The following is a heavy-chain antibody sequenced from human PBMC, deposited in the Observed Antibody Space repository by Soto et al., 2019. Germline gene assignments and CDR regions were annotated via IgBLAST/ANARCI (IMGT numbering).Heavy chain of an antibody. D-gene: IGHD4-4*01. CDR2: IYYSGST. Sequence: LSLPCTVSGGSISSGGYYWSWIRQHPGKGLEWIGYIYYSGSTYYNPSLKSRVTISVDTSKNQSSLKLSSVTAADTAVYYCARVRISMMATVYWFDPWGQGTLVTVSS. J-gene: IGHJ5*02. CDR1: GGSISSGGYY. V-gene: IGHV4-31*02. CDR3: ARVRISMMATVYWFDP.